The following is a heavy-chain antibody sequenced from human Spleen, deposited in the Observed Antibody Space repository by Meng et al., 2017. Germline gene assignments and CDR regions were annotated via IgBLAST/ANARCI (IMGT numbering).Heavy chain of an antibody. CDR1: GGSFSDYD. Sequence: HVQLQQPGAGVLKSLEAQSLTCVVSGGSFSDYDWSWIRQPPGKGLEWIGEINHSGSTNYNPSLESRATISVDTSQNNLSLKLSSVTAADSAVYYCARGPTTMAHDFDYWGQGILVTVSS. CDR3: ARGPTTMAHDFDY. J-gene: IGHJ4*02. D-gene: IGHD4-11*01. CDR2: INHSGST. V-gene: IGHV4-34*01.